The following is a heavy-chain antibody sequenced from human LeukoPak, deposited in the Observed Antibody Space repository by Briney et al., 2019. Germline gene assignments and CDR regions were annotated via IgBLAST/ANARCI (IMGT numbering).Heavy chain of an antibody. CDR3: ARVQDIVVMRFGAGAFDL. CDR2: ISSSSSII. CDR1: GFTFSSYS. J-gene: IGHJ3*01. D-gene: IGHD2-8*01. V-gene: IGHV3-48*01. Sequence: GGSLRLSCAASGFTFSSYSVSWVRQAPGKGLEWVSYISSSSSIIYYADSVKGRFTISRDNAKNSLYLQVNSLRAEDTAVYYCARVQDIVVMRFGAGAFDLWGPGTMVTVSS.